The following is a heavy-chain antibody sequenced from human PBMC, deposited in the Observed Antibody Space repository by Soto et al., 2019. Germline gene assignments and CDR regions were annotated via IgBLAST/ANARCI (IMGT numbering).Heavy chain of an antibody. CDR3: GKATPGYPGRAFHI. V-gene: IGHV4-39*02. D-gene: IGHD2-15*01. CDR1: EGSINWSPDY. J-gene: IGHJ3*02. Sequence: SETLSLTCSVSEGSINWSPDYWGWLRQSPGKEPQWIASVHYTGSTYYNPSLKSRVTISVDTSKNQFSLNVRSVTAADTAIYYCGKATPGYPGRAFHIWGQGKMVTVS. CDR2: VHYTGST.